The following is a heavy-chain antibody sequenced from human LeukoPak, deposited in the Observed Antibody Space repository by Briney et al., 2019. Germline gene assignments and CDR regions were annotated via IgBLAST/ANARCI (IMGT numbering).Heavy chain of an antibody. D-gene: IGHD3-3*01. J-gene: IGHJ5*02. CDR2: VYHSGST. Sequence: SETLSLTCAVSGGSISSTNWWSWVRQPPGKGLEWIGEVYHSGSTYYNPSLKSRVTISVDTSKNQFSLKLSSVTAADTAVYYCARSQIPYDFWSGYYPWGQGTLVTVSS. CDR1: GGSISSTNW. CDR3: ARSQIPYDFWSGYYP. V-gene: IGHV4-4*02.